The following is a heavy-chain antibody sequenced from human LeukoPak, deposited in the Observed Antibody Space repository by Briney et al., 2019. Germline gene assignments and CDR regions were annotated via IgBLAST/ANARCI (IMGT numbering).Heavy chain of an antibody. CDR1: GFTFSTYA. CDR3: ARGRKLGAPTYSFDY. V-gene: IGHV3-23*01. CDR2: ISGSGDNT. J-gene: IGHJ4*02. Sequence: GVSLRLSCAASGFTFSTYAMNWVRQAPGQGLEWVSGISGSGDNTYYADSVRGRFTISRDKSKSTVYLQMNSLGVEDTAIYYCARGRKLGAPTYSFDYWGQGTLVTVSS. D-gene: IGHD1-26*01.